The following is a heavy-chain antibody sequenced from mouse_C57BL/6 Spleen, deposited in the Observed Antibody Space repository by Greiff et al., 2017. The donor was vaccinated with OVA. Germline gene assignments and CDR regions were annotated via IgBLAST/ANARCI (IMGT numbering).Heavy chain of an antibody. J-gene: IGHJ3*01. Sequence: QVQLQQSGPELVKPGASVKISCKASGYAFSSSWMNWVKQRPGKGLEWIGRIYPGDGDTNYNGKFKGKATLTADKSSSTAYMQLSSLTSEDSAVYFCARSYDYDDAWFAYWGQGTLVTVSA. CDR3: ARSYDYDDAWFAY. D-gene: IGHD2-4*01. CDR2: IYPGDGDT. CDR1: GYAFSSSW. V-gene: IGHV1-82*01.